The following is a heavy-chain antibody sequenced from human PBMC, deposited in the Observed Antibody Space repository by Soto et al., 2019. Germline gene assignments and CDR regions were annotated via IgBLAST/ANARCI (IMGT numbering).Heavy chain of an antibody. Sequence: EVQLVESGGGLVQPGGSLRLSCAGYGFTFSGYEMTWVRQAPGKGLEWVSHISYRGSPIYYADSVKGRFTISRDNAQNSVYLQMNSLRGDDTAVYYCARVYCDPLIDAYDLWGQGTMVTVSS. J-gene: IGHJ3*01. CDR2: ISYRGSPI. V-gene: IGHV3-48*03. CDR1: GFTFSGYE. D-gene: IGHD4-17*01. CDR3: ARVYCDPLIDAYDL.